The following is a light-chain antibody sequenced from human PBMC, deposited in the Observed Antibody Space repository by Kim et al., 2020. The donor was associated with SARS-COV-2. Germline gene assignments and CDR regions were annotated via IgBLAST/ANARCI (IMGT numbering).Light chain of an antibody. CDR2: AAS. CDR1: QGIANN. Sequence: AFVGDRGIITCRGSQGIANNLVWFQQKPGKAPKSLIYAASSLESGVPSRFSGSGSGTEFTLPISSLQPEDYATYYCQQYDVYPRTFGQGTKVDIK. CDR3: QQYDVYPRT. V-gene: IGKV1-16*01. J-gene: IGKJ1*01.